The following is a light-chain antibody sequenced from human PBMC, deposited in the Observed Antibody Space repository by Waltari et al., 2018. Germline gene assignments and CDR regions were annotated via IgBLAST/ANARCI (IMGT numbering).Light chain of an antibody. CDR3: QQYDSWPQT. CDR2: DIS. V-gene: IGKV3-15*01. CDR1: QSVDYK. Sequence: VVMTQSPATLSVSPGERATLFCRTSQSVDYKLAWYQPKPGQAPRLLIYDISTRIPGIPARFSGGGSGTLFTLTISSLQSEDFAVYYCQQYDSWPQTFGGGTKVEIK. J-gene: IGKJ4*01.